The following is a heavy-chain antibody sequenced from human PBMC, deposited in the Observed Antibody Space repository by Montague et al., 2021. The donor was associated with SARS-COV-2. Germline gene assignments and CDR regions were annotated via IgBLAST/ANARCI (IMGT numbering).Heavy chain of an antibody. D-gene: IGHD6-13*01. CDR2: TYYRSKWYY. CDR3: ARGGAGGLRRFDL. Sequence: CAISGDSVSTNNAAWTWIRQSPSGGLEWPGRTYYRSKWYYDYAVSLRSRLTIYADTSKNQFSLLLTSVTPEDTAVYYCARGGAGGLRRFDLWGQGALVTVSS. J-gene: IGHJ4*02. V-gene: IGHV6-1*01. CDR1: GDSVSTNNAA.